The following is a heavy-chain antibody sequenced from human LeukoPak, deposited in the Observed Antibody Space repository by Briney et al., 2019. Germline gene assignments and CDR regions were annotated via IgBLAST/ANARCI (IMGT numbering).Heavy chain of an antibody. D-gene: IGHD5-24*01. J-gene: IGHJ4*02. Sequence: ASVKVSCKASGYTFTGYYMHWVRQPPGQGLEWMGWVNPNSGGTNYAQKFQGRVTMTRDTSISAVYMELSRLRSDDTAVYCCARDGTGVYNLVQYWGQGTLVTVSS. CDR1: GYTFTGYY. V-gene: IGHV1-2*02. CDR2: VNPNSGGT. CDR3: ARDGTGVYNLVQY.